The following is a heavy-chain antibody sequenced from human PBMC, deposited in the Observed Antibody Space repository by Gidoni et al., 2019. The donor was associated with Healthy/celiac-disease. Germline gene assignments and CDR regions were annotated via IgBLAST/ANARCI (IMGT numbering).Heavy chain of an antibody. CDR3: ARDSVEMVGAFDI. Sequence: QVQLVESGGGLVKPGGSLRLSCAAAGFTFRYYYMSWIRQGPGKGLEWVSYISSSGSTIYYADSVKGRFTISRDNAKNSLYLQMNSLRAEDTAVYYCARDSVEMVGAFDIWGQGTMVTVSS. V-gene: IGHV3-11*04. CDR1: GFTFRYYY. D-gene: IGHD2-8*01. J-gene: IGHJ3*02. CDR2: ISSSGSTI.